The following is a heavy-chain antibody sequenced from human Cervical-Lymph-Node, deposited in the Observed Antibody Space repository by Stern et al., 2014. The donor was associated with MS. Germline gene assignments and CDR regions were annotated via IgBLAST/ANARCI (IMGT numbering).Heavy chain of an antibody. D-gene: IGHD2-21*02. Sequence: QVQLVQSGAEVKKPWASVNVSCKVSGYTLSEISMHLVRQAPGKGLEWMGGFDPEHGETRYAQKCQGRVTMAEDRSTDTAYMELSSLRSEDTAVYYCATHRGRVTYYYGMDVWGQGTTVTVSS. CDR1: GYTLSEIS. V-gene: IGHV1-24*01. CDR3: ATHRGRVTYYYGMDV. J-gene: IGHJ6*02. CDR2: FDPEHGET.